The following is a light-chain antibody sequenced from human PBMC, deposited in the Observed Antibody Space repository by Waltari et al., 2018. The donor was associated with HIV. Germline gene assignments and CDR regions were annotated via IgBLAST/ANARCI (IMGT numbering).Light chain of an antibody. CDR1: RSVSSNY. J-gene: IGKJ2*01. CDR2: AAS. V-gene: IGKV3-20*01. CDR3: QQYGTSPYT. Sequence: ENVLTQSPGTLSLSPGERATLSCRASRSVSSNYLTWYQQRPGQAPRLLIYAASTRATAIPDRFSGSGSGTDFTLTINRLEPEDFAVYYCQQYGTSPYTFGQGTKVEI.